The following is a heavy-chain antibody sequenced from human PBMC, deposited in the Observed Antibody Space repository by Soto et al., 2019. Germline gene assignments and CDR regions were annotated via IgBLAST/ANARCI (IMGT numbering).Heavy chain of an antibody. CDR1: GYTFSSFG. CDR3: ARGVSLRAAQPHYYYYYMDV. CDR2: ISAYNGDT. J-gene: IGHJ6*03. Sequence: ASVKVSCKASGYTFSSFGISWVRQARGQGLEWMGWISAYNGDTNSAPKLQDRVTMTTDTSTSTAYMELRSLRSDDTAVYYCARGVSLRAAQPHYYYYYMDVWGKGTTVTVS. V-gene: IGHV1-18*01. D-gene: IGHD6-6*01.